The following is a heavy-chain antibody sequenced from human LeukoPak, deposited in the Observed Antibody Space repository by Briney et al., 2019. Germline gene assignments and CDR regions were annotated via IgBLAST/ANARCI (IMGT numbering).Heavy chain of an antibody. CDR1: GFTFNTYG. J-gene: IGHJ4*02. Sequence: PGKSLRLSCEASGFTFNTYGMHWVRQAPGKGLEWVAVMRSDGSDIYYADSVKGRFTISRDNSKNTLYLQTNSLRAEDTAVYYCARDQSPKWGSGERYFDYWGQGTLVTVSS. CDR2: MRSDGSDI. CDR3: ARDQSPKWGSGERYFDY. V-gene: IGHV3-33*01. D-gene: IGHD7-27*01.